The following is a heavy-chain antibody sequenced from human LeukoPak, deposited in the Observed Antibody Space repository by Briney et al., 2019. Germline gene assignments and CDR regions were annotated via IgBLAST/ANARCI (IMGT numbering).Heavy chain of an antibody. J-gene: IGHJ5*02. Sequence: SETLSLTCTVYGGSFSGYYWSWIRQPPGKGLEWIGEINHSGSTNYIPSLKSRVTISVDTSKNQFSLKLSSVTAADTAVYYCARRFVVVPAARKGWFDPWGQGTLVTVSS. D-gene: IGHD2-2*01. CDR1: GGSFSGYY. V-gene: IGHV4-34*01. CDR2: INHSGST. CDR3: ARRFVVVPAARKGWFDP.